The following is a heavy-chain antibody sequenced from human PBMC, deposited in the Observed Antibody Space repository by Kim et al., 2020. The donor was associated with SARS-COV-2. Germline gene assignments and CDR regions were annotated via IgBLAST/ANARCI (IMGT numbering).Heavy chain of an antibody. Sequence: GESLKISCKGSGYSFTSYWIGWVRQMPGKGLEWMGIIYPGDSDTRYSPSFQGQVTISADKSISTAYLQWSSLKASDTAMYYCATFPGYEGVVVIMHYWGQGTLVTVSS. CDR2: IYPGDSDT. V-gene: IGHV5-51*01. CDR3: ATFPGYEGVVVIMHY. D-gene: IGHD3-22*01. CDR1: GYSFTSYW. J-gene: IGHJ4*02.